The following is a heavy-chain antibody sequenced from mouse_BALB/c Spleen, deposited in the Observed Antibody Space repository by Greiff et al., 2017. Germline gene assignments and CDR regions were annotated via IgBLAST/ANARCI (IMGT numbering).Heavy chain of an antibody. V-gene: IGHV1-80*01. CDR3: AISSGSSYYFDY. CDR1: GYAFSSYW. CDR2: IYPGDGDT. Sequence: QVQLQQSGAELVRPGSSVKISCKASGYAFSSYWMNWVKQRPGQGLEWIGQIYPGDGDTNYNGKFKGKATLTADKSSSTAYMQLSSLTSEDSAVYCCAISSGSSYYFDYWGQGTTVTVSS. D-gene: IGHD1-1*01. J-gene: IGHJ2*01.